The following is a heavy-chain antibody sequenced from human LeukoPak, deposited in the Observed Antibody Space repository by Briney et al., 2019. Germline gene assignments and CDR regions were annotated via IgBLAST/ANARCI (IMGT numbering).Heavy chain of an antibody. J-gene: IGHJ3*02. CDR1: GYTFTSYG. V-gene: IGHV1-18*01. CDR2: ISAYNGNT. Sequence: GASVKVSCKASGYTFTSYGISWVRQAPGQGLEWMGWISAYNGNTNYAQKLQGRVTMTTDTSTSTAYMELRSLRSDDTAVYYCARDSGYYYDPLDAFDIWGQGTMVTVSS. CDR3: ARDSGYYYDPLDAFDI. D-gene: IGHD3-22*01.